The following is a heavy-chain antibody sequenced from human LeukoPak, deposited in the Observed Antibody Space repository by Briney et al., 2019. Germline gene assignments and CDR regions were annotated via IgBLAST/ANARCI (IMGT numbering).Heavy chain of an antibody. J-gene: IGHJ6*04. D-gene: IGHD3-9*01. CDR2: IYYSGST. CDR1: GGSISSYY. V-gene: IGHV4-59*01. Sequence: PSETLSLTCTVSGGSISSYYWSWIRQPPGKGLEWIGYIYYSGSTNYNPSLKSRVTISVDTSKNQFSLKLSSVTAADTAVYYCASSYYDILTGYRRSFDYYGMDVWGKGTTVTVSS. CDR3: ASSYYDILTGYRRSFDYYGMDV.